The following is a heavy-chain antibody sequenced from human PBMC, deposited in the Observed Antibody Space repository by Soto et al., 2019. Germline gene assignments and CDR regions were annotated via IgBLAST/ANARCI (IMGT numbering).Heavy chain of an antibody. CDR3: ARVARRDTAMVSSFDY. CDR1: GYSFTSYW. Sequence: PGESLKISCKGSGYSFTSYWIGWVRQMPGKGLEWMWIIYPGDSDTRYSPSFQGQVTISADKSIRTAYLQWSSLKASDTAMYYCARVARRDTAMVSSFDYWGQGTLVTVSS. D-gene: IGHD5-18*01. CDR2: IYPGDSDT. J-gene: IGHJ4*02. V-gene: IGHV5-51*01.